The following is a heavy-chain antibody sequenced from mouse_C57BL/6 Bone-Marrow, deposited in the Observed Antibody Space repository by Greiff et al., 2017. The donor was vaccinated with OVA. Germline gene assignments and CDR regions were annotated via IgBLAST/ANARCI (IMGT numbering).Heavy chain of an antibody. CDR1: GYTFTSYW. Sequence: QVQLQQPGAELVKPGASVKMSCKASGYTFTSYWLTWVKQRPGQGLEWIGDISPGSGSTNYNEKFKSKATLTVDTSSSTAYMQRSSLTSEDSAVYYGARVYYGSSYWYFDVWGTGTTVTVSS. J-gene: IGHJ1*03. D-gene: IGHD1-1*01. CDR2: ISPGSGST. CDR3: ARVYYGSSYWYFDV. V-gene: IGHV1-55*01.